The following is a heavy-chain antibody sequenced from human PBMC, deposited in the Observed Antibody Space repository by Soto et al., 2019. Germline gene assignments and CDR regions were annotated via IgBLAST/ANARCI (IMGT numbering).Heavy chain of an antibody. Sequence: GGSLRLSCAASGFTFSSYSMNWVRQAPGKGLEWVSYISSSSSTIYYADSVKGRFTISRDNAKNSLYLQMNSLRAEDTAVYYCARGEWLRNYYMDVWGKGTTVTVSS. CDR2: ISSSSSTI. J-gene: IGHJ6*03. D-gene: IGHD5-12*01. CDR3: ARGEWLRNYYMDV. CDR1: GFTFSSYS. V-gene: IGHV3-48*01.